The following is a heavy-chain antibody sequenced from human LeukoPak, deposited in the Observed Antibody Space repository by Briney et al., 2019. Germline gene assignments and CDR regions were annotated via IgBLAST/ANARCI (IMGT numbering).Heavy chain of an antibody. V-gene: IGHV4-39*07. CDR2: IYHSGST. D-gene: IGHD5-12*01. CDR1: VGSISSSSYY. J-gene: IGHJ4*02. CDR3: ARDSRGYVPNFDY. Sequence: SETLSLTCTVSVGSISSSSYYWGWIRQPPGKGLEWIGSIYHSGSTYYNPSLKSRVTISVDTSKNQFSLKLSSVTAADTAVYYCARDSRGYVPNFDYWGQGTLVTVSS.